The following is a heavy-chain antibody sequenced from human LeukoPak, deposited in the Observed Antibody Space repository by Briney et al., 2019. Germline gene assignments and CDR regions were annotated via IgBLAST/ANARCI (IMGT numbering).Heavy chain of an antibody. CDR2: IYSGGST. CDR3: ARDRDDYYYYGMDV. J-gene: IGHJ6*02. D-gene: IGHD3-10*01. CDR1: GFTVRSNY. Sequence: GGSLRLSCAASGFTVRSNYMSWVRQAPGKGLEWASVIYSGGSTYYPDSEKGRFTISRDNSKNTLYLQMDSLRAEDTAVYYCARDRDDYYYYGMDVWGQGTTVTVSS. V-gene: IGHV3-53*01.